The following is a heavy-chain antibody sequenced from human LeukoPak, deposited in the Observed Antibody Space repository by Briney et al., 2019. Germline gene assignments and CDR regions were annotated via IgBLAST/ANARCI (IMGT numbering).Heavy chain of an antibody. J-gene: IGHJ4*02. CDR1: GFTFSSYA. CDR3: AEGSIYDSSGYYGY. CDR2: ISGSGGST. V-gene: IGHV3-23*01. Sequence: GGSLRLSCAASGFTFSSYAMSWVRQAPGKGLEWVSAISGSGGSTYYADSVKGRFTISRDNSKNTLYLQMNSLRAEDTAVYYCAEGSIYDSSGYYGYWGQGTLVTVSS. D-gene: IGHD3-22*01.